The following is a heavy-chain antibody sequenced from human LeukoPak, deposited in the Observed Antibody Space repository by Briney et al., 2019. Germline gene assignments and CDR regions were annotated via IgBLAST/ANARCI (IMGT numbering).Heavy chain of an antibody. J-gene: IGHJ4*02. CDR2: IYHSGST. CDR1: GYSISSGYY. D-gene: IGHD6-19*01. CDR3: ARWGSGWYFDY. Sequence: PSETLSLTCTVSGYSISSGYYWGWIRQPPGKGLEWIGTIYHSGSTYYNPPLKSRVTMSVDTSKNQFSLRLSSVTAADTAVYHCARWGSGWYFDYWGQGTLVTVSS. V-gene: IGHV4-38-2*02.